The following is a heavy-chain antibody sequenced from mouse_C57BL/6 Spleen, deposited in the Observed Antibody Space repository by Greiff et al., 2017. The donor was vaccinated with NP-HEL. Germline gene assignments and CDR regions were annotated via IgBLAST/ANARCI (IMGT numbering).Heavy chain of an antibody. Sequence: EVKLMESGEGLVKPGGSLKLSCAASGFTFSSYAMSWVRQTPEKRLEWVAYISSGGDYIYYADTVKGRFTISRDNARNTLYLQMSSLKSEDTAMYYCTRDSPDGYYDYWGQGTTLTVSS. V-gene: IGHV5-9-1*02. D-gene: IGHD2-3*01. J-gene: IGHJ2*01. CDR2: ISSGGDYI. CDR1: GFTFSSYA. CDR3: TRDSPDGYYDY.